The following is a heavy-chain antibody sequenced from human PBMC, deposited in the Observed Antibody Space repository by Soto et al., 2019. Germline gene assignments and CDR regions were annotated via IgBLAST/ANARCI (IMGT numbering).Heavy chain of an antibody. CDR3: ARAQPVTGTFDY. Sequence: QVQLQESGPGLVKPSGTLSLTCAVSGGSISSNNWWSWVRQPPGKGLEWIGEIYHSGSTNYNPSLQSRVTISVDKSKNQFSLKLTSVTAADTAVYYCARAQPVTGTFDYWGQGTLVTVSS. D-gene: IGHD6-19*01. J-gene: IGHJ4*02. CDR1: GGSISSNNW. V-gene: IGHV4-4*02. CDR2: IYHSGST.